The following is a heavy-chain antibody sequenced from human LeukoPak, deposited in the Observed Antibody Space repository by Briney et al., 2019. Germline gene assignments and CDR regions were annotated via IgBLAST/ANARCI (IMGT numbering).Heavy chain of an antibody. J-gene: IGHJ6*03. CDR3: ARARHDYVWGYYYYMDV. CDR1: GYTFTSYG. D-gene: IGHD3-16*01. V-gene: IGHV1-18*01. CDR2: ISAYNGNT. Sequence: ASVKVSCKASGYTFTSYGISWVRQAPGQGLEWMGWISAYNGNTNYAQKLQGRDTMTTDTSTSTAYMELRSLRSDDTAVYYCARARHDYVWGYYYYMDVWGKGTTVTVSS.